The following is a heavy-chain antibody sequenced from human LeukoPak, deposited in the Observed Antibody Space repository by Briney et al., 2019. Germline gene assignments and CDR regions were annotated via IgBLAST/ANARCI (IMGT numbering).Heavy chain of an antibody. V-gene: IGHV3-23*01. D-gene: IGHD3-3*01. Sequence: GGSLRLSCAASGFSFSNYATSWVRQAPGKGLEWVSAISGSGGSTYYADSVKGRFTISRDNSKNTLYLQMSSLRAEDTAVYYCAKEEDTLEWLSGFDPWGQGTLVTVSS. CDR2: ISGSGGST. CDR3: AKEEDTLEWLSGFDP. CDR1: GFSFSNYA. J-gene: IGHJ5*02.